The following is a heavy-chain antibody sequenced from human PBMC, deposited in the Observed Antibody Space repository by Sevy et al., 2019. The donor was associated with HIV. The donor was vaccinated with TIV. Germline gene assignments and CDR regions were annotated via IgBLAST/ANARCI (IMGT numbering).Heavy chain of an antibody. D-gene: IGHD5-18*01. J-gene: IGHJ4*02. V-gene: IGHV3-15*01. Sequence: GGSLRLSCAASGFTFTNTWMSWVRQAPGKGLEWVGRIKSKTDGGTGDYASPVKARFSISRDDSKNTLYLQMNSLKTEDTAVYYCTTGDPYNRYGYMRPYFFDYWGQGTLVTVSS. CDR2: IKSKTDGGTG. CDR1: GFTFTNTW. CDR3: TTGDPYNRYGYMRPYFFDY.